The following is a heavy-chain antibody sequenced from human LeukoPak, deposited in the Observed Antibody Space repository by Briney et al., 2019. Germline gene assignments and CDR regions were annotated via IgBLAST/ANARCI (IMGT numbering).Heavy chain of an antibody. V-gene: IGHV1-69*06. J-gene: IGHJ4*02. D-gene: IGHD5-24*01. CDR3: ARGRGTYFDY. CDR2: IIPIFGTA. Sequence: SVKVSCKASGYTFSSYTLSWLRQAPGQGLEWMGGIIPIFGTANYAQKFQGRVTITVDKSTSTAYMELSSLRSEDTAVYYCARGRGTYFDYWGQGTLVTVSS. CDR1: GYTFSSYT.